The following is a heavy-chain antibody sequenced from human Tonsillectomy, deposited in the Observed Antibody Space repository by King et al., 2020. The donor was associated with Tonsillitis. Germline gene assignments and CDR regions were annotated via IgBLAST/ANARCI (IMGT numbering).Heavy chain of an antibody. J-gene: IGHJ4*02. Sequence: QLQESGPGLVKPSETLSLTCTVSGGSITTSSYFWGWIRQSPGMGLECIGDISYSGSTSYNPSLKSRVTISVDTSKNQFSLKLSSVTAADTAVYYCARRGSLVAPYYFDYWGQGTLVTVSS. CDR1: GGSITTSSYF. D-gene: IGHD5-12*01. V-gene: IGHV4-39*01. CDR3: ARRGSLVAPYYFDY. CDR2: ISYSGST.